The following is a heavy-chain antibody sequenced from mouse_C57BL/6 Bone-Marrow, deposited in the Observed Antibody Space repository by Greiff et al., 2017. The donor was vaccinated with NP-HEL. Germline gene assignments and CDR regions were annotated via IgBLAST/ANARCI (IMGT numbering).Heavy chain of an antibody. CDR1: GYTFTTYW. D-gene: IGHD1-1*01. V-gene: IGHV1-50*01. CDR3: ARKADYGRSYGFAY. Sequence: QVQLQQSGAELVKPGASVKLSCTASGYTFTTYWMQWVQQRPGQGLEWIGEIDPSASYSTYNQKFKGKATLTVDTSSSTANMQLSSLTSEDSAVYYSARKADYGRSYGFAYWGQGTLVTVSA. CDR2: IDPSASYS. J-gene: IGHJ3*01.